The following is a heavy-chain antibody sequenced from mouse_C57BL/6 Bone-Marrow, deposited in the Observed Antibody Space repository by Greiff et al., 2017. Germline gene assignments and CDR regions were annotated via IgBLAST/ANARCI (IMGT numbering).Heavy chain of an antibody. CDR2: IDPSDSET. CDR3: ARERNFYWYFDV. V-gene: IGHV1-52*01. CDR1: GYTFTSYW. Sequence: QVQLQQPGAELVRPGSSVKLSCKASGYTFTSYWMHWVKQRPIQGLEWIGNIDPSDSETHYNQQFKDKATLTVDKSSSTAYMQLSSLTSEDSAVYYCARERNFYWYFDVWGTGTTVTVSS. J-gene: IGHJ1*03.